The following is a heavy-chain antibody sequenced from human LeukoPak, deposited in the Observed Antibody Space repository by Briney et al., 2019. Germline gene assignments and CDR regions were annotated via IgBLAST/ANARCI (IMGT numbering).Heavy chain of an antibody. Sequence: GGSLRLSCAASGFTFSSYSMNWVRQAPGKGLEWVSYISSSSTIYYADSVKGRFTISRDNAKNSLYLRMNSLRDEDTAVYYCARLAGTTDYFDYWGQGTLVTVSS. D-gene: IGHD1-14*01. CDR2: ISSSSTI. CDR3: ARLAGTTDYFDY. V-gene: IGHV3-48*02. CDR1: GFTFSSYS. J-gene: IGHJ4*02.